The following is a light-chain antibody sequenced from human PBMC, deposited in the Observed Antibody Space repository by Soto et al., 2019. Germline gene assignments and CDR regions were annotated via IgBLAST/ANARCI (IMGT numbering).Light chain of an antibody. V-gene: IGKV4-1*01. Sequence: DIVMTQSPDSLAVSLGERATINCKSSQSVLFRTNNKKYLAWYQQTPGQPPKVILYWASTRESGVPDRFSGSGSGTDFTLTISSLQAEDVAVYYCQQYYTTPYTFGQGTKLEIK. CDR1: QSVLFRTNNKKY. J-gene: IGKJ2*01. CDR3: QQYYTTPYT. CDR2: WAS.